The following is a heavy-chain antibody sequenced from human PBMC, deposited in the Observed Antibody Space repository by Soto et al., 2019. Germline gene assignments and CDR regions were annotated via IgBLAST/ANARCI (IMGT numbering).Heavy chain of an antibody. CDR1: GFIFSSNA. D-gene: IGHD3-10*01. CDR3: ARRHYYGSGIFALAK. V-gene: IGHV3-23*01. CDR2: ISGDGYSA. J-gene: IGHJ4*03. Sequence: EVRLWASGGGLVQPGGSLRLSCGGSGFIFSSNAMSWVRQAPGKGLEWVSSISGDGYSADYADSVKGRFSVSRHNSKSTLYLQMTSLRAEDTGVYYCARRHYYGSGIFALAKWGQGNLVSGSS.